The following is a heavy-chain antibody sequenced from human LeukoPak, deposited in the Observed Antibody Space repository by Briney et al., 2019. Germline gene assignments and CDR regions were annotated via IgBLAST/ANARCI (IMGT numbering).Heavy chain of an antibody. Sequence: SETLSLTCTVSGGSISSYYWSWIRQPPGKGLEWIGYIYYSGSTNYNPSLKSRVTISVDTSKNQFSLKLSSVTAADTAVYYCARVGVGTAVGGGHPIIDYWGQGTLVTVSS. CDR3: ARVGVGTAVGGGHPIIDY. CDR2: IYYSGST. J-gene: IGHJ4*02. V-gene: IGHV4-59*01. D-gene: IGHD6-19*01. CDR1: GGSISSYY.